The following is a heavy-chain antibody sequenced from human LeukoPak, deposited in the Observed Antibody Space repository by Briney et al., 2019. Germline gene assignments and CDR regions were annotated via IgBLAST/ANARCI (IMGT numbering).Heavy chain of an antibody. Sequence: ASVKVSCKASGYTFVNYGLSWVRQAPGQGLEWMGRINTYNGDTDYAQNVRGRVIMTTDTSTSTGYMELRSLRSDDTAVYYCARDGVVIRGAFTLSYNATDVWGQGTTVAVSS. CDR3: ARDGVVIRGAFTLSYNATDV. J-gene: IGHJ6*02. CDR2: INTYNGDT. V-gene: IGHV1-18*01. D-gene: IGHD2-2*01. CDR1: GYTFVNYG.